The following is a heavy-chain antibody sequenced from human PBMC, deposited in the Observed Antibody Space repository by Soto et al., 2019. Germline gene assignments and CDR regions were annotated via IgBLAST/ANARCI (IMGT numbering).Heavy chain of an antibody. CDR3: ARDQGYGDYVLYYYYYYGMDV. D-gene: IGHD4-17*01. V-gene: IGHV3-21*01. J-gene: IGHJ6*02. CDR1: GFTFSSYS. CDR2: ISSSSSYI. Sequence: EVQLVESGGGLVKPGGSLRLSCAASGFTFSSYSMNWVRQAPGKGLEWVSSISSSSSYIYYADSVKGRFTISSDNAKNSLYLQMNSLRAEDTAVYYCARDQGYGDYVLYYYYYYGMDVWGQGTTVTVSS.